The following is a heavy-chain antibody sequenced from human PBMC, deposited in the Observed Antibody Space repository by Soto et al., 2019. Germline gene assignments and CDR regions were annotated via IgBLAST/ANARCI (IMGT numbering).Heavy chain of an antibody. CDR3: AGDKVVGATGN. V-gene: IGHV1-8*01. J-gene: IGHJ4*02. D-gene: IGHD1-1*01. CDR2: MNPNSGNT. CDR1: GYTFTSYD. Sequence: QVQLVQSGAEVKKPGASVKVSCKASGYTFTSYDINWVRQATGQGLEWMGWMNPNSGNTVYAQKFQGRVTMTRNTAKRAAYMELSSVRSGDTAVYYCAGDKVVGATGNWGEGTLVTVSS.